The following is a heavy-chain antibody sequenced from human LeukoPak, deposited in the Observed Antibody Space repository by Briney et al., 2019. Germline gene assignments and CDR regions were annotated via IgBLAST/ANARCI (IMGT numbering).Heavy chain of an antibody. Sequence: GGSLRLSCAASGFTFSSYGMHWVRQAPGKGLEWVAFIRYDGSNKYYADSVKGRFTISRDNSKNTLYLQMNSLRAEDTAVYYCAKDLMLLEQWLAYYYYYYMDVWGKGTTVTVSS. CDR2: IRYDGSNK. D-gene: IGHD6-19*01. J-gene: IGHJ6*03. CDR3: AKDLMLLEQWLAYYYYYYMDV. CDR1: GFTFSSYG. V-gene: IGHV3-30*02.